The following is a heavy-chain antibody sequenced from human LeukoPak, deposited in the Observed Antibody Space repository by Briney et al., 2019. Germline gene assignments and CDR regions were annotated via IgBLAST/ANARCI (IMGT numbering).Heavy chain of an antibody. CDR3: ATLTVASSFDY. CDR1: GFTFSNYA. V-gene: IGHV3-48*03. D-gene: IGHD6-19*01. CDR2: ISSSGGTR. J-gene: IGHJ4*02. Sequence: PGGSLRLSCAASGFTFSNYAMNWVRQAPGKGLEWVSYISSSGGTRYYADSVKGRFTISRDNAKNSLYLQMNSLRAEDTAVYYCATLTVASSFDYWGQGTLVTVSS.